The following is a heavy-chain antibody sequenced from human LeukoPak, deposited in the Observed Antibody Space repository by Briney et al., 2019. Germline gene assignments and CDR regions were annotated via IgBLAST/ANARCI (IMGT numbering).Heavy chain of an antibody. CDR2: IYYSGST. D-gene: IGHD3-10*01. CDR3: ARELRSYYGSGSPLDY. CDR1: GGSISSYY. J-gene: IGHJ4*02. Sequence: SETLSLTCTVSGGSISSYYWSWIRQPPGKGLEWIGYIYYSGSTNYNPSLKSRVTISVDTSKNQFSLKLSSVTAADTAVYYCARELRSYYGSGSPLDYWGQGTLVTVSS. V-gene: IGHV4-59*12.